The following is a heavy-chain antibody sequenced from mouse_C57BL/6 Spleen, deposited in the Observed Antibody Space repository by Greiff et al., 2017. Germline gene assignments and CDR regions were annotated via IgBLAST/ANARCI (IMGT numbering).Heavy chain of an antibody. V-gene: IGHV1-64*01. D-gene: IGHD1-3*01. CDR2: IHPNSGST. CDR1: GYAFSSSW. CDR3: ARTPDKWDYFDY. Sequence: QVQLKQSGPELVKPGASVKISCKASGYAFSSSWMNWVKQRPGQGLEWIGMIHPNSGSTNYNEKFKSKATLTVDKSSSTAYMQLSSLTSEDSAVYYCARTPDKWDYFDYWGQGTTLTVSS. J-gene: IGHJ2*01.